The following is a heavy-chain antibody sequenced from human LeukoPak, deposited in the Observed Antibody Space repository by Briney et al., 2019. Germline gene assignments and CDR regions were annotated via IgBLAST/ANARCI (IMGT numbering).Heavy chain of an antibody. CDR1: GFTFSSYG. D-gene: IGHD2-2*02. Sequence: PGGSLRLSCAASGFTFSSYGMHWVRQAPGKGLEWVAFIPYDGSNEYYADSVKGRFTISRDNSKNTLYLQMNSLRAEDTAVYYCAKGGADIAVLPAAIPFDYWGQGTLVTVS. V-gene: IGHV3-30*02. J-gene: IGHJ4*02. CDR2: IPYDGSNE. CDR3: AKGGADIAVLPAAIPFDY.